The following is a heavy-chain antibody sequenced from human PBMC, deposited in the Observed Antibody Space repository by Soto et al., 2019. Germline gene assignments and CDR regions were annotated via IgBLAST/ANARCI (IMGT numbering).Heavy chain of an antibody. CDR1: GYSFPDYW. Sequence: GESLKISCEGSGYSFPDYWIAWVRQMPGKGLEWMGVVYPGDSDIRYSPSFQGHVTISADKSISTAYLQWSSLKASDTAMYYCARGSRYYYDSSDHVPDYWGQGTLVTVSS. D-gene: IGHD3-22*01. V-gene: IGHV5-51*01. J-gene: IGHJ4*02. CDR3: ARGSRYYYDSSDHVPDY. CDR2: VYPGDSDI.